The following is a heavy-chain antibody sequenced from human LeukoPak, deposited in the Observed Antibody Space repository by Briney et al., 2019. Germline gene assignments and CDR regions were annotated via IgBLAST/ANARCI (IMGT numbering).Heavy chain of an antibody. CDR2: IKEDGSVK. J-gene: IGHJ6*02. Sequence: GGTLTLSCAASGFTFSIYWMTWVRPAPGKGLEWVANIKEDGSVKYYVDSVKGRFTISRDNAKKSLYLQMNNLRGKDAAVYFCARRWKLSLDVWGQGTTVTVSS. D-gene: IGHD5-24*01. CDR1: GFTFSIYW. CDR3: ARRWKLSLDV. V-gene: IGHV3-7*01.